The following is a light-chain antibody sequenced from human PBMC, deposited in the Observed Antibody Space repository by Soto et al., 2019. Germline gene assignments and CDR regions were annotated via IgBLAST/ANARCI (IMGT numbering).Light chain of an antibody. V-gene: IGKV1-6*01. J-gene: IGKJ1*01. CDR1: QGIGNA. Sequence: IQITQSPSTLPASVGDRVTISCRASQGIGNALGWYQQKPGKPPKVLIYGASNLQSGVPPRFSGSGSGTEFTLAISSLQPEDSETDYCLQDINYTWTFGQGTKVDIK. CDR2: GAS. CDR3: LQDINYTWT.